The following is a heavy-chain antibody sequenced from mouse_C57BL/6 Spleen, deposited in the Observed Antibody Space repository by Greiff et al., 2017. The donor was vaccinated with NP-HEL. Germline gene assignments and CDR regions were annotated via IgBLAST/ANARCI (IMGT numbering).Heavy chain of an antibody. V-gene: IGHV1-7*01. CDR1: GYTFTSYW. CDR3: ARLRWGHAMDY. CDR2: INPSSGYT. Sequence: QVQLQQSGAELAKPGASVKLSCKASGYTFTSYWMHWVKQRPGQGLEWIGYINPSSGYTKYNQKFKDKATLTADKSSSTAYMQLSSLTSEDSAVYFCARLRWGHAMDYWGQGTSVTVSS. J-gene: IGHJ4*01. D-gene: IGHD1-1*01.